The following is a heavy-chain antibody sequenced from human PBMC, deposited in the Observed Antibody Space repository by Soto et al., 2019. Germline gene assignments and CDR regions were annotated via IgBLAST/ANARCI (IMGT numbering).Heavy chain of an antibody. CDR3: ASDRFRGTYYLRGVTYFFEE. J-gene: IGHJ4*02. Sequence: PGGSLRLSCVTYGLTFTDYWMSWVRQAPGKGLEWVANIKQDESEKNYLDSVKGRFTISRDNAKNSLYLQMNSLRAEDTAVYYCASDRFRGTYYLRGVTYFFEEWGQGAPVTSPQ. V-gene: IGHV3-7*03. CDR2: IKQDESEK. D-gene: IGHD1-26*01. CDR1: GLTFTDYW.